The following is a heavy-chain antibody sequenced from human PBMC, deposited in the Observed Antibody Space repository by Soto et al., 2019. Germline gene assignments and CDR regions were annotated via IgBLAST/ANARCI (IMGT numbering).Heavy chain of an antibody. D-gene: IGHD2-21*02. CDR3: AKDRGGDWYSFADY. Sequence: QVQLVESGGGVVQPGRSLRLSCAASGFTFSSYGMHWVRQAPGKGLEWVAVISYDGSNKFHADSVKGRFTLTRDNSKNPLYLQVHTLRAEDTAAYYCAKDRGGDWYSFADYWGQGPLLTVSS. CDR2: ISYDGSNK. J-gene: IGHJ4*02. V-gene: IGHV3-30*18. CDR1: GFTFSSYG.